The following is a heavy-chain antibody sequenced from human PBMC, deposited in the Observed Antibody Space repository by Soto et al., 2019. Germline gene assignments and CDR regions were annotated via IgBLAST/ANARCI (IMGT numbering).Heavy chain of an antibody. CDR3: ARLRQTRWFDP. CDR1: GYTFPSYA. CDR2: INAGNGNT. Sequence: ASVKVSCKAAGYTFPSYAMHWVRQAPGERLEWMGWINAGNGNTKYSQKFQGRVTITRDTSASTAYMELSSLRSEDTAVYYCARLRQTRWFDPCGPGTLVTVSS. D-gene: IGHD6-6*01. J-gene: IGHJ5*02. V-gene: IGHV1-3*01.